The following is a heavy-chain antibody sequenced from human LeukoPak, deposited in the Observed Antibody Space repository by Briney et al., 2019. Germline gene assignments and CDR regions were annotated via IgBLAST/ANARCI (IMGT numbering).Heavy chain of an antibody. CDR2: INPKSGGT. J-gene: IGHJ3*02. D-gene: IGHD3-10*01. CDR3: ARNLWFGESSDAFDM. V-gene: IGHV1-2*02. Sequence: GASVKVSCKASGYSFTGHYMHWVRQAPGQGLEWVGWINPKSGGTNYAQKFQGRVTMTRDTSISTAYMDMSSLRSDDTAVYYCARNLWFGESSDAFDMWGQGTMVTVSS. CDR1: GYSFTGHY.